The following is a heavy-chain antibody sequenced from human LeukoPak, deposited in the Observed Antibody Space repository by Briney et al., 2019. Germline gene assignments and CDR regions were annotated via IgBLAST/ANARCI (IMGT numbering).Heavy chain of an antibody. J-gene: IGHJ4*02. Sequence: NPSETLSLTCTVSGGSISSSSYYWGWIRQPPGKGLEWIGSIYYSGSTYYNPSLKSRVTISVDTSKNQFSLKLSSVTAADTAVYYCARLGSGEYYFDYWGQGTLVTVST. V-gene: IGHV4-39*01. D-gene: IGHD3-10*01. CDR1: GGSISSSSYY. CDR3: ARLGSGEYYFDY. CDR2: IYYSGST.